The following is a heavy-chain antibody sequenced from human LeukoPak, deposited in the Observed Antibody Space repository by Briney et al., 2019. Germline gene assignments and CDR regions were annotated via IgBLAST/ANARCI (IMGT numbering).Heavy chain of an antibody. CDR3: AKYCGNCSRGWFVP. V-gene: IGHV3-23*01. CDR1: GFTFKNYA. D-gene: IGHD2-15*01. J-gene: IGHJ5*02. Sequence: GGSLRLSCEASGFTFKNYAMSWVRQAPGKGLEWVSTIYGSGDRTDYADSVKGRFTISRDNSKNTLYLQMNSLRAEDTAVYYGAKYCGNCSRGWFVPWGQGTLVTVSS. CDR2: IYGSGDRT.